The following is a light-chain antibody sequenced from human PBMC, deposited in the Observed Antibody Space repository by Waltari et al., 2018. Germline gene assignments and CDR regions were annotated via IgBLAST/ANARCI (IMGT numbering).Light chain of an antibody. CDR2: GAS. J-gene: IGKJ1*01. CDR3: QQYNNWPPWT. V-gene: IGKV3-15*01. Sequence: EIVMTQSPAPLSVSPGERATLPCRASQSVSSNLAWYQQKPCQAPRLLIYGASTRATGIPARFSGSGSGTEFTLTISSLQSEDFAVYYCQQYNNWPPWTFGQGTEVG. CDR1: QSVSSN.